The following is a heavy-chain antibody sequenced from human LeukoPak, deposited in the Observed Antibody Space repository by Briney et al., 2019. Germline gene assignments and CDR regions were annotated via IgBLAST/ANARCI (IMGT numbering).Heavy chain of an antibody. J-gene: IGHJ6*02. CDR3: ARRSPFEGMDV. D-gene: IGHD3-16*01. Sequence: GGSLRLSCAASGFSFSSYEFKWVRQAPGKGLEGLSYISVCGETRHYADSMYGRFSISRDDAKNIVYLQMHSLRDEDTAVYYCARRSPFEGMDVWGQGTTVTVSS. CDR1: GFSFSSYE. CDR2: ISVCGETR. V-gene: IGHV3-48*03.